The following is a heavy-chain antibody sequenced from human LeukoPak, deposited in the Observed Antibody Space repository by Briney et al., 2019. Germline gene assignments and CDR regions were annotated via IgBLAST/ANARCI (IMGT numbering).Heavy chain of an antibody. D-gene: IGHD3-9*01. CDR3: ARILTGCDAFDY. V-gene: IGHV3-7*01. J-gene: IGHJ4*02. CDR1: GFTFSDYY. CDR2: MKQDGSKQ. Sequence: GGSLRLSCAASGFTFSDYYMSWVRQAPGKGLEWVANMKQDGSKQYYVDSVKGRFTISRDNAKNSLYLQMNSLRAEDTAVYYCARILTGCDAFDYWGQGTLVTVSS.